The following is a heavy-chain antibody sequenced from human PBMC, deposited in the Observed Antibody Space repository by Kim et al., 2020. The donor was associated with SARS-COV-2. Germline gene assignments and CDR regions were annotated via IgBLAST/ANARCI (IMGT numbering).Heavy chain of an antibody. CDR2: INHSGST. V-gene: IGHV4-34*01. J-gene: IGHJ4*02. Sequence: SETLSLTCAVYGGSFSGYYWSWIRQPPGKGLEWIGEINHSGSTNYNPSLKSRVTISVDTSKNQFSLKLSSVTAADTAVYYCARATCTNGVCYIDYWGQGT. CDR1: GGSFSGYY. CDR3: ARATCTNGVCYIDY. D-gene: IGHD2-8*01.